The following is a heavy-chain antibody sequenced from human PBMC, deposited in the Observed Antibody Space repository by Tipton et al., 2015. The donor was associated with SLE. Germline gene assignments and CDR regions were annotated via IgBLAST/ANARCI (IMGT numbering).Heavy chain of an antibody. J-gene: IGHJ4*02. D-gene: IGHD2-21*01. CDR1: GGSLSDHR. Sequence: TLSLTCAVYGGSLSDHRWSWIRQSPDKGLECVGESNDSGNTNYHPSLKSRASISIDTAKNQFSLKLTSVTAADTAVYYCARGKISWAVFVVRSYFDSWGQGTLVTVSS. CDR3: ARGKISWAVFVVRSYFDS. CDR2: SNDSGNT. V-gene: IGHV4-34*01.